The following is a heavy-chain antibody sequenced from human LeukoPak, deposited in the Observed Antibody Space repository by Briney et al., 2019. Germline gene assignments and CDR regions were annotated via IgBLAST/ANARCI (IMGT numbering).Heavy chain of an antibody. CDR2: IYTSGNT. D-gene: IGHD6-19*01. CDR3: ARVSSGRTNFDY. Sequence: SETLSLTCTVSGDSINSYYWSWIRQPAGKGLEWIGRIYTSGNTNYNPSLKSRVTISVDKSKNQFSLKLSSVTAADTAVYYCARVSSGRTNFDYWGQGTLVTVSS. V-gene: IGHV4-4*07. CDR1: GDSINSYY. J-gene: IGHJ4*02.